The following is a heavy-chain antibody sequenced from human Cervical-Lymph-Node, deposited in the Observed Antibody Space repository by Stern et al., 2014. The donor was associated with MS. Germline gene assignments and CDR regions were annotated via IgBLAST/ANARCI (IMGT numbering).Heavy chain of an antibody. CDR1: GYTFTSYY. CDR2: INPSGGST. J-gene: IGHJ4*02. D-gene: IGHD3-10*01. CDR3: AVGGGYYGSGSYSAFDY. Sequence: QVQLVQSGAEVKKPWASVKVSCKASGYTFTSYYMHWVRQAPGQGLEWMGIINPSGGSTCYAQKFQGRVAMTRDTSTSTVYMELSSLRSEDTAVYYCAVGGGYYGSGSYSAFDYWGQGTLVTVSS. V-gene: IGHV1-46*01.